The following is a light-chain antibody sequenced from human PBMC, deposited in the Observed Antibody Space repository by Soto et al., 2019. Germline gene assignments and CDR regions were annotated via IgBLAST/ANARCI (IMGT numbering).Light chain of an antibody. CDR2: EAR. J-gene: IGLJ2*01. CDR1: SSDVGGYNY. Sequence: QSVLTQPASVSGSPGQSITISCTGTSSDVGGYNYVSWYQQHPGKAPKLMIYEARNRPSGVSNRFSGSKSGNTASLTISGLQAEDEADYYCSSYTSSTNGVFGGGTKLTVL. V-gene: IGLV2-14*01. CDR3: SSYTSSTNGV.